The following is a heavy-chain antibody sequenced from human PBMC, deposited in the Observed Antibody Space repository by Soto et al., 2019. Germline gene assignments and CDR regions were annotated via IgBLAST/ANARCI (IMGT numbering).Heavy chain of an antibody. CDR3: ARDRALVVPAAYDY. J-gene: IGHJ4*02. CDR1: GYTLSSYG. Sequence: QGQLVQSGAEVKKPGASVKVSCKASGYTLSSYGINWVRQAPGQGLEWMGWISAYNGNTFYAEKFQDRVTLTKDTSTDTAHMELRSLRSDDTAIYYCARDRALVVPAAYDYWGQGTLVTISS. D-gene: IGHD2-2*01. V-gene: IGHV1-18*01. CDR2: ISAYNGNT.